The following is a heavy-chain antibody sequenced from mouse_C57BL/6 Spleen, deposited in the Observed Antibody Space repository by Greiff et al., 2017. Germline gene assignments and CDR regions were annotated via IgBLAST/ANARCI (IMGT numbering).Heavy chain of an antibody. V-gene: IGHV5-6*01. Sequence: EVQLVESGGDLVKPGGSLKLSCAASGFTFSSYGMSWVRQTPDKRLEWVATISSGGSYTYYPDSVKGRFTISRDNAKNTLYLQMSSLKSEDTAMYYCARHLQETSYSKRAMDYWGQGTSVTVSS. CDR3: ARHLQETSYSKRAMDY. D-gene: IGHD2-5*01. CDR1: GFTFSSYG. CDR2: ISSGGSYT. J-gene: IGHJ4*01.